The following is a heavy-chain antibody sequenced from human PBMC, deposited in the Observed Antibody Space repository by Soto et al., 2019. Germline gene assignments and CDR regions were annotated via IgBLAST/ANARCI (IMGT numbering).Heavy chain of an antibody. Sequence: PGGSLRLSCAASGFTFSSYAMSWVRQAPGKGLEWVSAISGSGGSTYYADSVKGRFTISRDNSKNTLYLQMNSLRAEDTAVYYCAKLAFPRSIVGASTDYWGQGTLVTVSS. D-gene: IGHD1-26*01. CDR1: GFTFSSYA. J-gene: IGHJ4*02. CDR3: AKLAFPRSIVGASTDY. CDR2: ISGSGGST. V-gene: IGHV3-23*01.